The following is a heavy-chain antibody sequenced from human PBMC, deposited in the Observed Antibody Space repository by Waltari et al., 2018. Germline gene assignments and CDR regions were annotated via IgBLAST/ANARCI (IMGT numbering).Heavy chain of an antibody. V-gene: IGHV3-23*01. Sequence: EVQLLESGGGLVQPGGSLVLSCTASGFTFSSYAISWVRQSPGRGLEWVSGISATGVSTYYADSVKGRFTISRDNSKTTLYLQMNSLRAEDTAVYYCAKGLDLFDSWGQGTLVTVSS. CDR2: ISATGVST. CDR3: AKGLDLFDS. CDR1: GFTFSSYA. D-gene: IGHD6-19*01. J-gene: IGHJ4*02.